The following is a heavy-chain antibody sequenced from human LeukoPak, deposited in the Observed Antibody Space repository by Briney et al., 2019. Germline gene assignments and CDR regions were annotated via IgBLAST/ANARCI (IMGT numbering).Heavy chain of an antibody. CDR2: ISNSGGST. CDR3: AKGGNGKYFDY. J-gene: IGHJ4*02. Sequence: GGSLRLSCAASGFTFSSYAMSWVRQAPGRGLEWVSGISNSGGSTYYADSVKGRFTISRDNSKNTLYLQMNSLRAEDTAVYYCAKGGNGKYFDYWDQGTLVTVSS. CDR1: GFTFSSYA. V-gene: IGHV3-23*01. D-gene: IGHD4-23*01.